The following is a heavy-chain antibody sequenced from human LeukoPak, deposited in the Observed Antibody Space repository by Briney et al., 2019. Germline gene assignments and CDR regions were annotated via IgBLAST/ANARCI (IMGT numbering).Heavy chain of an antibody. CDR2: IYYSGST. CDR1: GGSISSNSYY. J-gene: IGHJ5*02. Sequence: PSETLSLTCTVSGGSISSNSYYWGWIRQPPGKGLEWIGSIYYSGSTYYNPSLKSRVTISVDTSKNQFSLKLSSVTAADTAVYYCARRGVVVVPAAIRGPNSWFGPWGQRTLVTVSS. D-gene: IGHD2-2*02. CDR3: ARRGVVVVPAAIRGPNSWFGP. V-gene: IGHV4-39*01.